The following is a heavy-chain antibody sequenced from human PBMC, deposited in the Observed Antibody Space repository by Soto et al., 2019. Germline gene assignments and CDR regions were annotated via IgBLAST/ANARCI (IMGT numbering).Heavy chain of an antibody. J-gene: IGHJ4*02. Sequence: SETLSLTCAVSGGSISSSNWWSWVRQPPGKGLEWIGEIYHSGSTNYNPSLKSRVTISVDKSKNQFSLKLSPVTAADTAVYYCASRYGSGSYYQFDYWGQGTLVTVSS. V-gene: IGHV4-4*02. CDR1: GGSISSSNW. CDR3: ASRYGSGSYYQFDY. D-gene: IGHD3-10*01. CDR2: IYHSGST.